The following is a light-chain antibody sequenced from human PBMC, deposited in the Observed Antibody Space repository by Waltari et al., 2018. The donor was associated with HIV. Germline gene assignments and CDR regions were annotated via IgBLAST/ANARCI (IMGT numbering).Light chain of an antibody. CDR3: MQALHTPFM. CDR1: QSLLHKNGKNY. CDR2: MAS. V-gene: IGKV2-28*01. Sequence: DVLLTQSPVSLAVTPGESVSISCKSSQSLLHKNGKNYLDWYVKKPGQTPQLLMYMASNLAAGVPVRFSGSGSGTEFTLKISRVEAEDVGLYYCMQALHTPFMFGHGTRLEI. J-gene: IGKJ5*01.